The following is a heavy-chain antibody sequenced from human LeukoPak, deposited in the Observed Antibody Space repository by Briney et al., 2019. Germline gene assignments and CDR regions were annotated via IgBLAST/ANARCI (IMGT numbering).Heavy chain of an antibody. D-gene: IGHD1-26*01. CDR1: GFTFSSYG. Sequence: GGSLRLSCAASGFTFSSYGMHWVRQAPGKGLEWVAVIWYDGSNKYYADSVKGRFAISRDNSKNTLYLQMNSLRAEDTAVYYRASLGSQDFDYWGQGTLVTVSS. J-gene: IGHJ4*02. CDR2: IWYDGSNK. V-gene: IGHV3-33*01. CDR3: ASLGSQDFDY.